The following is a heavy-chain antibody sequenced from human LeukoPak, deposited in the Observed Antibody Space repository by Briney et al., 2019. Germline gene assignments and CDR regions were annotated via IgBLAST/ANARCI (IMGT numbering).Heavy chain of an antibody. CDR3: ATEQWLAPPPDS. J-gene: IGHJ4*02. V-gene: IGHV3-74*01. CDR1: GFSFSSYW. Sequence: GETLSLSCAVSGFSFSSYWMLWVRQAPGKGLESVSRINTDGTVTTYADSVKGRFTVSRDYANNTMLLQMNSVRDADTAVYYCATEQWLAPPPDSWGQGTPVTVSS. CDR2: INTDGTVT. D-gene: IGHD6-19*01.